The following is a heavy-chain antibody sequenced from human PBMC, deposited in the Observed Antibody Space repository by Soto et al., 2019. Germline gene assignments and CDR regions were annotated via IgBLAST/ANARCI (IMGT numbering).Heavy chain of an antibody. Sequence: QVQLVQSGAEVKKPGASVKVSCKASGYTFTSYGISWVRQAPGQGLEWMGWISAYNGNTNYAQKLQRRVTMTTDTSTSTAYMELRSLRSDDTAVYYCARDNLGNGDYDYYYYHMDVWGKGTTVTVSS. CDR1: GYTFTSYG. D-gene: IGHD4-17*01. CDR3: ARDNLGNGDYDYYYYHMDV. J-gene: IGHJ6*03. CDR2: ISAYNGNT. V-gene: IGHV1-18*01.